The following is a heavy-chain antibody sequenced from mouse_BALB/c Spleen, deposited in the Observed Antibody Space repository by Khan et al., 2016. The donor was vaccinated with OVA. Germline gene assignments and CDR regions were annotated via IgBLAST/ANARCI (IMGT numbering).Heavy chain of an antibody. CDR1: GYTFTDYA. CDR3: ARDDGYSNYFDY. Sequence: QVQLKQSGAELVRPGVSVKISCKGSGYTFTDYAMHWVKQSHAKSLEWIGVISTYYGDASYNQKFKGKATMTVDKSSSTAYMELARLTSEDSAIYYCARDDGYSNYFDYWGQGTTLTVSS. J-gene: IGHJ2*01. CDR2: ISTYYGDA. V-gene: IGHV1S137*01. D-gene: IGHD2-3*01.